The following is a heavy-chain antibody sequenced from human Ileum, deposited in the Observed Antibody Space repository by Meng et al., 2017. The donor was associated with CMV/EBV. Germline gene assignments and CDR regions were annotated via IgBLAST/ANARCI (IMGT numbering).Heavy chain of an antibody. J-gene: IGHJ4*02. V-gene: IGHV3-30*04. D-gene: IGHD3-22*01. CDR3: ARDPLRGYGDYFDY. Sequence: GESLKISCAASGFTFSNYPMHWVRQAPGEGLEWVAVISYDGKVKLYADSVKGRFTISRDDSKNTLYLQMNSLRSDDTAMYYCARDPLRGYGDYFDYWGQGTLVTVSS. CDR1: GFTFSNYP. CDR2: ISYDGKVK.